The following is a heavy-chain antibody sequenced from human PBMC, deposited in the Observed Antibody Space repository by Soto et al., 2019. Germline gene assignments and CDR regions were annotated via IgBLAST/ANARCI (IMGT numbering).Heavy chain of an antibody. V-gene: IGHV4-39*01. CDR2: IYYSGST. J-gene: IGHJ6*02. CDR3: ARHPRAITIFGVVIIPTGMDV. Sequence: PSETLSLTCTVSGGSISSSSYYWGWIRQPPGKGLEWIGSIYYSGSTYYNPSLKSRVTISVDTSKNQFSLKLSSVTAADTAVYYCARHPRAITIFGVVIIPTGMDVWGQGTTVTVSS. D-gene: IGHD3-3*01. CDR1: GGSISSSSYY.